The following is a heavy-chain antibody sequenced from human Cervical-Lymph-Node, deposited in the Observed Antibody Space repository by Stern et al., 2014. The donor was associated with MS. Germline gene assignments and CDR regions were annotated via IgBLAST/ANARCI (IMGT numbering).Heavy chain of an antibody. Sequence: VQLVESGAEVKKPGASVRVSCKASGYTFTAYYLHWVRQAPGHGLEWMGWINPNNGDQKYAQNFQGWVTMTRDTSISTAYMDLSSLTSDDTAIYYCARDLGTVTTPGDYWGQGTLVTVSS. CDR3: ARDLGTVTTPGDY. CDR2: INPNNGDQ. J-gene: IGHJ4*02. V-gene: IGHV1-2*04. D-gene: IGHD4-17*01. CDR1: GYTFTAYY.